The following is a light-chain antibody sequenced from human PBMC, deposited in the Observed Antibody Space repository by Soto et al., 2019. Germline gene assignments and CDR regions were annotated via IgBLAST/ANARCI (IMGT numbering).Light chain of an antibody. CDR2: DAS. CDR1: QSVGKY. J-gene: IGKJ4*01. V-gene: IGKV3-11*01. CDR3: QQYNNWPLT. Sequence: EIVMTQSPATLSLSPGEIATLSCRASQSVGKYLVWYQQKPGQAPRLLIYDASNRATGIPARFSGSGSGTDFTLSISSLEPEDFAVYYCQQYNNWPLTFGGGTKVDIK.